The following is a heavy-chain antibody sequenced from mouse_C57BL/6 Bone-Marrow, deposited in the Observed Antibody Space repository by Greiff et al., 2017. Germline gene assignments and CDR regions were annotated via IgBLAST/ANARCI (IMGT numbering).Heavy chain of an antibody. J-gene: IGHJ3*01. Sequence: VQLQESGAELARPGASVKLSCKASGYTFTSYGISWVKQRTGQGLEWIGEIYPRSGNTYYNEKFKGKATLTADKSSSTAYMELRSLTSEDSAVYFWARSYYYGSSFWFAYWGQGTLVTVSA. CDR1: GYTFTSYG. V-gene: IGHV1-81*01. CDR2: IYPRSGNT. D-gene: IGHD1-1*01. CDR3: ARSYYYGSSFWFAY.